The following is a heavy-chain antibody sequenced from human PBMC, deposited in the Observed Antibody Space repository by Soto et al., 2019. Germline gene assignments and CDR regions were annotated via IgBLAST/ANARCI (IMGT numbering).Heavy chain of an antibody. V-gene: IGHV1-8*01. Sequence: GASVKVSCKASGYTFTSYDINWVRQATGQGLEWMGWMNPNSGNTGYAQKFQGRVTMTRNTSISTAYMELSSLRSEDTAVYYCARVYYDILTGYYDGYWGQGTLVTVSS. CDR2: MNPNSGNT. J-gene: IGHJ4*02. CDR3: ARVYYDILTGYYDGY. CDR1: GYTFTSYD. D-gene: IGHD3-9*01.